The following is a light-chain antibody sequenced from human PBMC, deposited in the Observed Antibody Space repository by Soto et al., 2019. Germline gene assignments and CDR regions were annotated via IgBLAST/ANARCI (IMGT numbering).Light chain of an antibody. CDR1: SSDVGTYNL. CDR2: EGS. Sequence: QSVLTQPASVSGSPGQSITISCTGTSSDVGTYNLVSWYQQRPGKAPKLMIYEGSKRPSGVSNRFSGSKSGNMASLTISGLQAEDEADYYCCSYAGSITYVFGTGTKVTVL. CDR3: CSYAGSITYV. V-gene: IGLV2-23*01. J-gene: IGLJ1*01.